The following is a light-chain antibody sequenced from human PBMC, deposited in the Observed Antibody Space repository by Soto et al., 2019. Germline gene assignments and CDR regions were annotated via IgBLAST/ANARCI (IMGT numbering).Light chain of an antibody. V-gene: IGKV3-20*01. CDR1: QSVSSSY. Sequence: EIVLTQSPGTLSLSPGERATLSFRASQSVSSSYLAWYQQKPGQAPRLLMYGASSRSTGIPERFSGSGSGTDFTLTISRLEPEDFPVYYCQQYGSSPRTFGQGTKVEIK. CDR3: QQYGSSPRT. CDR2: GAS. J-gene: IGKJ1*01.